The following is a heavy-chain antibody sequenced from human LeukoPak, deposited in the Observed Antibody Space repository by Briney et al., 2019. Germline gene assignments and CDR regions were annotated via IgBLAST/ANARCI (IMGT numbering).Heavy chain of an antibody. V-gene: IGHV1-46*01. D-gene: IGHD2-2*01. Sequence: ASVTVSFKAPGYTFTSYYMHWVRQAPGQGLEWMGVINPSGGSTSYAQKFQGRVTMTRDMSTSTVYMELSSLRSEDTAVYYCARGKAVPAAPGLSWFDPWGQGTLVTVSS. J-gene: IGHJ5*02. CDR3: ARGKAVPAAPGLSWFDP. CDR1: GYTFTSYY. CDR2: INPSGGST.